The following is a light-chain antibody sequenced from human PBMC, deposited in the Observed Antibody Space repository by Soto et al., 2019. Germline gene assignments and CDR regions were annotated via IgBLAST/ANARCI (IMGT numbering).Light chain of an antibody. V-gene: IGKV3-11*01. Sequence: EIVLTQSPATLSLSPGERATLSCRASQSVSSYLAWYQQKPGQAPRLLIYDASNRATGIPGRFSGSGSGTDFTLTISSLEPEDFAVYYCQQRSSWPLYTFGQGIKLEIK. CDR1: QSVSSY. CDR3: QQRSSWPLYT. J-gene: IGKJ2*01. CDR2: DAS.